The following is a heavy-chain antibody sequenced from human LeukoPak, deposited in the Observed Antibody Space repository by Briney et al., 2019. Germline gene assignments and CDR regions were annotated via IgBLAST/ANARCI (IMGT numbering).Heavy chain of an antibody. CDR3: AREGSALRVPAAIIEY. CDR1: GYSISSGYY. Sequence: SETLSLTCTVSGYSISSGYYWGWIRQPPGKGLEWFGSLYDGEKTYYNPSLKSRVSMSEDTSNNHFSLRLSSVTAADTAVYYCAREGSALRVPAAIIEYWGQGTLVTVSS. D-gene: IGHD2-2*01. J-gene: IGHJ4*02. CDR2: LYDGEKT. V-gene: IGHV4-38-2*02.